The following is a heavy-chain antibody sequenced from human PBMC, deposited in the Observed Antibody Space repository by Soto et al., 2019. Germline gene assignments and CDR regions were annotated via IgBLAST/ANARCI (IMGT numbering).Heavy chain of an antibody. J-gene: IGHJ6*02. CDR1: GGSISSSNW. D-gene: IGHD1-26*01. V-gene: IGHV4-4*02. Sequence: QVQLQESGPGLVKPSGTLSLTCAVSGGSISSSNWWSWVRQPPGKGLEWIGEIYHSGSTNYTPSLKSRVTISVDNSKNPFSLKLSSVTAADTAVYYCARVSGSYYYGMDVWGQGTTVTVSS. CDR3: ARVSGSYYYGMDV. CDR2: IYHSGST.